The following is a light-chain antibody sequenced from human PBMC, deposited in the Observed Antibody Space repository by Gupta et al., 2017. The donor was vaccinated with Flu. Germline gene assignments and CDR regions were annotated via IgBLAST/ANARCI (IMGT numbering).Light chain of an antibody. CDR1: SSNIGSNT. CDR3: AAGDDSLNGPV. CDR2: SNN. Sequence: QSVLTQPPSASATPGQRVTISCSGSSSNIGSNTVNWYQHLPGTAPKLLIYSNNQRPSGVPARFSGSKSGTSASLAISGLQAEDEADYYCAAGDDSLNGPVFGGGTKLTVL. J-gene: IGLJ2*01. V-gene: IGLV1-44*01.